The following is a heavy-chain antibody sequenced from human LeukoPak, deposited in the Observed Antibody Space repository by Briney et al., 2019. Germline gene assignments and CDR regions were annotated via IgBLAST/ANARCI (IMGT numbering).Heavy chain of an antibody. CDR3: ARHDSSGPYNAFDI. J-gene: IGHJ3*02. V-gene: IGHV4-39*01. D-gene: IGHD3-22*01. Sequence: PSETLSLTCTVSGASINSSPYFWAWLRQSPGKGLEWIATFSYSGTAYYNPSLKSRLTISVDTSKNQFSLKLSSVTAADTAVYYCARHDSSGPYNAFDIWGQGTMVTVSS. CDR1: GASINSSPYF. CDR2: FSYSGTA.